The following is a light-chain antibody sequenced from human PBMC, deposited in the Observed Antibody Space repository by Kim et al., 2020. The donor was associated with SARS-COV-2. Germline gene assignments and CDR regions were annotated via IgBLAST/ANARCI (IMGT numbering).Light chain of an antibody. CDR3: ASWDSSLSAFV. CDR1: KSNIGNNY. CDR2: DNN. J-gene: IGLJ1*01. V-gene: IGLV1-51*01. Sequence: QSVLTQPSSVSATPGQTVSISCSGSKSNIGNNYVSWYQQFPGGAPRLLIYDNNKRPSGISDRFSGSKSGTSATLFITGLQTGDDVDYYCASWDSSLSAFVFGPGTEVTAL.